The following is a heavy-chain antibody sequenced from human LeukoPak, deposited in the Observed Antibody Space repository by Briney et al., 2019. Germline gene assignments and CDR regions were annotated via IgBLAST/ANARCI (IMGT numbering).Heavy chain of an antibody. D-gene: IGHD1-26*01. CDR1: GDSMSSHY. Sequence: PSETLSLTCTVSGDSMSSHYWGWFRQPPGTGLEWIGVVYYSGSTYYTPSLKSRVTISVDTSNNQFSLRLNSVTAADTAVYYCARQRLWADYWGQGTLVTVSS. V-gene: IGHV4-39*01. CDR2: VYYSGST. CDR3: ARQRLWADY. J-gene: IGHJ4*02.